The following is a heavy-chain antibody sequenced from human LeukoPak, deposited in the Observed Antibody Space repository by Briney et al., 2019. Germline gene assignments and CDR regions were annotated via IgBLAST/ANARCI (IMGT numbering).Heavy chain of an antibody. J-gene: IGHJ6*02. Sequence: GGSLRLSCAASGFTFSSYGMRWVRQAPGKGLEWVAVIWYDGSNKYYADSVKGRFTISRDNSKNTLYLQMNSLRAEDTAVYYCARDLFFWSGYYRYYYGMDVWGQGTTVTVSS. D-gene: IGHD3-3*01. CDR2: IWYDGSNK. CDR3: ARDLFFWSGYYRYYYGMDV. V-gene: IGHV3-33*01. CDR1: GFTFSSYG.